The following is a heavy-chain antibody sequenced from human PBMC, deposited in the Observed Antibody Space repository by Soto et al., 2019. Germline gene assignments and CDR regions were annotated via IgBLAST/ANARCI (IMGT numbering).Heavy chain of an antibody. CDR2: IYWDDDK. J-gene: IGHJ4*02. CDR1: GFSLSTGGVG. CDR3: AYRPTYCGGDCYFDY. V-gene: IGHV2-5*02. Sequence: QITLKESGPTLVKPTQTLTLTCTFSGFSLSTGGVGVGWIRQPPGKALEWLALIYWDDDKRYSPSLKSRLTITKDTSKNQVVLTMTNMDPVDTATYYCAYRPTYCGGDCYFDYRGQGTLVTVSS. D-gene: IGHD2-21*02.